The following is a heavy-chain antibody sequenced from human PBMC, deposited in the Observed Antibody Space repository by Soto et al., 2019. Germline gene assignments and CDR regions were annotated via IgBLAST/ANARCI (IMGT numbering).Heavy chain of an antibody. CDR3: ARTHSGSYYSVFNY. D-gene: IGHD1-26*01. CDR1: SFSISSGYY. Sequence: EIMSLTCAFASFSISSGYYWVWILQSPGKGLDWIASIYRSGTTSYNPSLKSRVTISVDPSKNQFSLMLTAVTAADTAVYYCARTHSGSYYSVFNYWGRGSLVTVSS. CDR2: IYRSGTT. J-gene: IGHJ4*02. V-gene: IGHV4-38-2*01.